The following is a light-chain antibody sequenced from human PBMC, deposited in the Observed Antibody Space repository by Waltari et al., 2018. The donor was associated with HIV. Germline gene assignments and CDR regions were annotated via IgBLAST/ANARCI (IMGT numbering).Light chain of an antibody. J-gene: IGLJ1*01. CDR1: SSDVGGYTF. Sequence: QSALTQPRSVSGSPGQSVTISCTGTSSDVGGYTFVSWYQHHPGKAPKLVISDVTNRPSGVPDRFSGPKSGNTASLTISGLQAEDEADYYCCSYSGSGTLYVFGTGTEVTVL. CDR2: DVT. CDR3: CSYSGSGTLYV. V-gene: IGLV2-11*01.